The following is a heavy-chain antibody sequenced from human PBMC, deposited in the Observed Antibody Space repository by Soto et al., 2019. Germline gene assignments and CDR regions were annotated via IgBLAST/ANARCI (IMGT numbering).Heavy chain of an antibody. J-gene: IGHJ6*02. V-gene: IGHV3-23*01. CDR1: GFIFPTSA. D-gene: IGHD3-3*01. CDR3: ATGPTIFGLVISFGYYYGFDV. Sequence: GGSLRLSCTASGFIFPTSAMSWVRQPPGKGLEWVSSISSSGSSTYYADSGEGRFTISRDNSKNPLYLQVISLRAEDTAVYYCATGPTIFGLVISFGYYYGFDVWGQGTTVTVSS. CDR2: ISSSGSST.